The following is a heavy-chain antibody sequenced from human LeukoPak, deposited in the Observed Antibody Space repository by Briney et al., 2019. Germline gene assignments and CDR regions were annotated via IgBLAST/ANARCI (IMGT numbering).Heavy chain of an antibody. V-gene: IGHV3-21*01. CDR2: ITSSSNYI. CDR3: ARDRGYLDN. Sequence: GGSLRLSCAASGFTFIIYTMNWVGQAPGKGLEWLSSITSSSNYIYYADSVKGRFTISRDNVQNSLYLQMNSLRAEDTAMYYCARDRGYLDNWGQGTLVTVSS. J-gene: IGHJ4*02. CDR1: GFTFIIYT.